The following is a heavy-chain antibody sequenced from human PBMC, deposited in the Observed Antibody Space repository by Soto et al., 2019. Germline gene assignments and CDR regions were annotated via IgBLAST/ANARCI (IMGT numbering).Heavy chain of an antibody. D-gene: IGHD3-22*01. Sequence: ASVKVSCKTSGYTFTSYAMHWVRQAPGQRLEWMGWINAGNGNTKYSQKFQGRVTITRDTSASTAYMELTSLRSEDTAVYYCARSSNSYSDYFDNWGQGTLVTV. CDR2: INAGNGNT. V-gene: IGHV1-3*01. CDR3: ARSSNSYSDYFDN. J-gene: IGHJ4*02. CDR1: GYTFTSYA.